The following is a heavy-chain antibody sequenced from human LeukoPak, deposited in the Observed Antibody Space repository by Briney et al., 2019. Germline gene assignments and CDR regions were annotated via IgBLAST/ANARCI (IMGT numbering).Heavy chain of an antibody. CDR2: VTYGGST. J-gene: IGHJ4*02. V-gene: IGHV3-23*01. Sequence: GGSLRLSCAASGFTFSIYAMSWVRQAPGKGLELVSTVTYGGSTYYADSARGRFTISRDNSKHALYLQMNSLRAEDTAVYYCAKVYDTSGYYYAMDFWGQGTLVTVSS. CDR1: GFTFSIYA. D-gene: IGHD3-22*01. CDR3: AKVYDTSGYYYAMDF.